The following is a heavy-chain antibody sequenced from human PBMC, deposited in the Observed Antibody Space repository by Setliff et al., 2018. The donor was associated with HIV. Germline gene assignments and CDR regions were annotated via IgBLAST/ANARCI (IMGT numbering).Heavy chain of an antibody. CDR2: VDPKNGDT. J-gene: IGHJ6*02. Sequence: ASVKVSCKASGYTFTDYYMHWVQQAPAKGLEWMGRVDPKNGDTIYAEKLRGRVTITADTSTDTAYMELGSLRSEDTAVYYCARESPHVDTDRVSQHPTDYYYYGMDVWGQGTTVTVSS. CDR1: GYTFTDYY. V-gene: IGHV1-69-2*01. CDR3: ARESPHVDTDRVSQHPTDYYYYGMDV. D-gene: IGHD5-18*01.